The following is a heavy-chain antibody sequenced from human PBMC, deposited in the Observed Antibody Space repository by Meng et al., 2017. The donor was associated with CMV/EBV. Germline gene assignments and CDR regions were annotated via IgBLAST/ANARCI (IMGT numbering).Heavy chain of an antibody. D-gene: IGHD5-12*01. CDR3: ARRYSGYDFDY. CDR1: GFTFSDYY. J-gene: IGHJ4*02. CDR2: ISSSGSTI. Sequence: GESLKISCAASGFTFSDYYMSWIRQAPGKGLEWVSYISSSGSTIYYADSVKGRFTISRDNAKNSLYLQMNSLRVEDTAVYYCARRYSGYDFDYWGQGTLVTVSS. V-gene: IGHV3-11*01.